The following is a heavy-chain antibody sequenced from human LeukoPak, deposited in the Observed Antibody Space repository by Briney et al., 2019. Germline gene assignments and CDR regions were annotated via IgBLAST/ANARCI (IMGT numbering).Heavy chain of an antibody. CDR2: INHSGST. V-gene: IGHV4-39*07. CDR3: ARGYSSGWKLHDY. J-gene: IGHJ4*02. D-gene: IGHD6-19*01. CDR1: GGSISSSSYY. Sequence: SETLSLTCTVSGGSISSSSYYWGWIRQPPGKGLEWIGEINHSGSTNYNPSLKSRVTISVDTSKNQFSLKLSSVTAADTAAYYCARGYSSGWKLHDYWGQGTLVTVSS.